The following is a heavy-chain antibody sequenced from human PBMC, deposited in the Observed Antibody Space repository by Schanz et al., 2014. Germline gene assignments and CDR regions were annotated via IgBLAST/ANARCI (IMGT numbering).Heavy chain of an antibody. D-gene: IGHD1-26*01. CDR1: GFTFSDYY. Sequence: QVQLVDSGGGLVKPGGSLRLSCAASGFTFSDYYMTWIRQAPGKGLEWVSAITGSGSKTYYADSVKGRFTIARDNSKNTLYLQMNNLRAEDTAVYYCARDRVGASSYFDYWGQGTLVTVSS. CDR2: ITGSGSKT. J-gene: IGHJ4*02. V-gene: IGHV3-11*04. CDR3: ARDRVGASSYFDY.